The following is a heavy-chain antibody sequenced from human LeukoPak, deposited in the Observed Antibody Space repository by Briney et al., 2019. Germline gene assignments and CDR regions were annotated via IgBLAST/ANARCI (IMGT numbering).Heavy chain of an antibody. V-gene: IGHV3-9*01. CDR2: ISWNSGSI. D-gene: IGHD1-1*01. Sequence: PGRSLRLSCAASGFTFDDYAMRWVRQAPGKGLEWVSGISWNSGSIGYADSVKGRFTISRDNAKNSLYLQMNSLRAEDTALYYCAKDIGTGTPRAPYYYYYYMDVWGKGTTVTVSS. CDR1: GFTFDDYA. J-gene: IGHJ6*03. CDR3: AKDIGTGTPRAPYYYYYYMDV.